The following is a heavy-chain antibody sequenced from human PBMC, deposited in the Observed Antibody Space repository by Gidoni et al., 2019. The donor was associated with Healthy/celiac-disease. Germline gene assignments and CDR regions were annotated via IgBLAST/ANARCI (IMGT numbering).Heavy chain of an antibody. CDR3: TTDRGAVAQLFDY. Sequence: EVQLVESGGGLVKPGGSLRLSCAASGFTVRNAWMSWVRQAPGKGLEWVGRIKSKTDGGTTDYAAPVKGRFTISRDDSKNTLYLQMNSLKTEDTAVYYCTTDRGAVAQLFDYWGQGTLVTVSS. V-gene: IGHV3-15*01. CDR2: IKSKTDGGTT. D-gene: IGHD6-19*01. J-gene: IGHJ4*02. CDR1: GFTVRNAW.